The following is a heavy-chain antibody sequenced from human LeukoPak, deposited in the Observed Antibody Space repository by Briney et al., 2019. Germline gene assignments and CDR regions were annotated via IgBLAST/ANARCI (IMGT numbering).Heavy chain of an antibody. CDR1: GGSISRSNNY. CDR3: ARGEYGDPFFDY. J-gene: IGHJ4*02. Sequence: SETLSLTCTVSGGSISRSNNYWGWIRQPPGKGLEWIGSIHYSGRTYYNPSLKSRVTISVDTSNNQFSLNLGSVTAADTAVYYCARGEYGDPFFDYWGQGSLATVSS. D-gene: IGHD4-17*01. CDR2: IHYSGRT. V-gene: IGHV4-39*02.